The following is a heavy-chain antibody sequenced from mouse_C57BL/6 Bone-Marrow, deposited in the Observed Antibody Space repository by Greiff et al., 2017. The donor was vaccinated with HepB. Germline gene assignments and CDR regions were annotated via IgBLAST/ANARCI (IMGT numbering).Heavy chain of an antibody. Sequence: EVHLVESEGGLVQPGRSMKLSCTASGFTFSDYYMAWVRQVPEKGLEWVANINYDGSSTYYLDSLKSRFIISRDNAKNILYLQMSSLKSEDTATYYCARDGVGRGLFDYWGQGTTLTVSS. J-gene: IGHJ2*01. CDR3: ARDGVGRGLFDY. V-gene: IGHV5-16*01. D-gene: IGHD4-1*01. CDR2: INYDGSST. CDR1: GFTFSDYY.